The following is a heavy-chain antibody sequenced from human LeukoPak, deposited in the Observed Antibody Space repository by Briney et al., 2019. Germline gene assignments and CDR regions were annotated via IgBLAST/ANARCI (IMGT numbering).Heavy chain of an antibody. CDR1: GYTFTIYY. J-gene: IGHJ4*02. CDR2: INPSGGST. Sequence: GASVKVSSTASGYTFTIYYMHWVRQAPRQGLEWMGIINPSGGSTSYAQKFQGRVTMTRDTSTSTVYMELSSLRSEDTAVYYCARDRQDYWGQGTLVTVSS. V-gene: IGHV1-46*01. CDR3: ARDRQDY.